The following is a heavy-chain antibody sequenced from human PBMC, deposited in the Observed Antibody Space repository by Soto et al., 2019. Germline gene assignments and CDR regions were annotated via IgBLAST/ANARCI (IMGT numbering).Heavy chain of an antibody. CDR1: GFTFSSYA. J-gene: IGHJ5*02. V-gene: IGHV3-30-3*01. Sequence: QVQLVESGGGVVQRGRSLRLSCAASGFTFSSYAMHWVRQAPGKGLEWVAVISYDGSNKYYADSVKGRFTISRDNSKNTLYLQMNSLRAEDTAVYYCARDRGRIAARNWFDPWGQGTLVTVSS. CDR3: ARDRGRIAARNWFDP. D-gene: IGHD6-6*01. CDR2: ISYDGSNK.